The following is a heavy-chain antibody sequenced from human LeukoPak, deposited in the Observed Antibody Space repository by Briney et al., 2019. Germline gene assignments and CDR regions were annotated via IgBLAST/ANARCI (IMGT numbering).Heavy chain of an antibody. J-gene: IGHJ6*03. CDR2: INPNSGGT. Sequence: GASVKVSCKASGYTFTGYYMHWVRQAPGQGLEWMGWINPNSGGTNYAQKFQGRVTMTRDTSISTAYMELSRLRSDDTAVYYCARAGDIVVVPAAPAAYYYMDVWGKGTTVTVSS. CDR1: GYTFTGYY. CDR3: ARAGDIVVVPAAPAAYYYMDV. V-gene: IGHV1-2*02. D-gene: IGHD2-2*01.